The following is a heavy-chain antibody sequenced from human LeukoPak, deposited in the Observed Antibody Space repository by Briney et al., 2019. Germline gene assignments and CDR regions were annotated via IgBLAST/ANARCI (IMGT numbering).Heavy chain of an antibody. D-gene: IGHD3-10*01. J-gene: IGHJ4*02. Sequence: LETLSLTCAVYGGSFSGYYWSWIRQPPGKGLEWIGEINHSGSTNYNPSLKSRVTISVDTSKNQFSLKLSSVTAADTAVYYCARGSVMVRGVMPPYYFDYWGQGTLVTVSS. CDR3: ARGSVMVRGVMPPYYFDY. CDR2: INHSGST. V-gene: IGHV4-34*01. CDR1: GGSFSGYY.